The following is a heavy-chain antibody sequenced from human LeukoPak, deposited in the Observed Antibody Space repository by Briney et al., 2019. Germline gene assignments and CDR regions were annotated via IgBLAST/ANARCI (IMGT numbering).Heavy chain of an antibody. D-gene: IGHD3-9*01. CDR1: GFTFSSYG. CDR3: ARAYDILTGYSIDY. V-gene: IGHV3-30*03. CDR2: ISYDGSNK. Sequence: GGSLRLSCAASGFTFSSYGMHWVRQAPGKVLEWVAVISYDGSNKYYADSVKGRFTISRDNSKNTLYLQMNSLRAEDTAVYNCARAYDILTGYSIDYWGQGTLVTVSS. J-gene: IGHJ4*02.